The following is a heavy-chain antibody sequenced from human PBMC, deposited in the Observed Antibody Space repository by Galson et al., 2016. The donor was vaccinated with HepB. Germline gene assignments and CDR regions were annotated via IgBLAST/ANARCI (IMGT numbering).Heavy chain of an antibody. D-gene: IGHD1-14*01. Sequence: SLRLSCAASGFTFSNYAMSWVRQAPGKGLEWVSGISSSGDSTYYADSVKSRVAISRDNSKDTLYLEMNSLRDGDTAFYYCAKDTAPGHTYGYFDDWGQGTLVTVTS. CDR1: GFTFSNYA. J-gene: IGHJ4*02. CDR3: AKDTAPGHTYGYFDD. V-gene: IGHV3-23*01. CDR2: ISSSGDST.